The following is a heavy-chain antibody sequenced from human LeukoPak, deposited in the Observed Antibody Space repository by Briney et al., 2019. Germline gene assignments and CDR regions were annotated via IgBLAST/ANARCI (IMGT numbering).Heavy chain of an antibody. CDR2: INHSGST. Sequence: SETLSLTCAVYGGSFSGYYWSWIRQPPGKGLEWIGEINHSGSTNYNPSLKSRVTISVDTSKNQFSLKLSSVTAADTAVYYCARANIENWFDPWGQGTLVTVSS. CDR3: ARANIENWFDP. J-gene: IGHJ5*02. D-gene: IGHD2/OR15-2a*01. CDR1: GGSFSGYY. V-gene: IGHV4-34*01.